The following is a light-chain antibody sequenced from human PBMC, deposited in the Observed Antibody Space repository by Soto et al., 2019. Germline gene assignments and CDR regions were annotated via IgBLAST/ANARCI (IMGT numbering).Light chain of an antibody. CDR1: QSVNSTY. CDR2: GAS. V-gene: IGKV3-20*01. J-gene: IGKJ4*01. CDR3: QQYGTSPPFT. Sequence: EIVLTRSPGTLSLSPKERATLSCRASQSVNSTYLACYQQKPGQSPRVLVYGASNRATGIPYRFSGSGSGTDFTLTISRLELEDFAAYFCQQYGTSPPFTFGGGTKV.